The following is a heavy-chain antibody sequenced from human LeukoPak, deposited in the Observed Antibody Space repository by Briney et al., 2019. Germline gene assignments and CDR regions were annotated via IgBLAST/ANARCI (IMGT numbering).Heavy chain of an antibody. J-gene: IGHJ3*02. Sequence: GGSLRLSCAASGFTVSSNYMSWVRQAPGKGLEGVSVIYIGGNTYYADSVKGRFTLSRDNSKNTLYLQMNSLRAEDTAVYYCARGYLLRYDAFDIWGQGTMVTVSS. CDR2: IYIGGNT. CDR1: GFTVSSNY. D-gene: IGHD3-16*01. CDR3: ARGYLLRYDAFDI. V-gene: IGHV3-53*01.